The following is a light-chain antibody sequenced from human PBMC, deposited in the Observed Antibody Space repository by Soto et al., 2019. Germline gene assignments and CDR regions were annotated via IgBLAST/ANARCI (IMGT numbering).Light chain of an antibody. CDR3: QQFNTYPIT. CDR1: QDIRGA. CDR2: DVS. Sequence: IQLTQSPSSLSASVGDRVTITCRASQDIRGALAWYQQKPGKAPKLLIFDVSTLQSGVPSRFSGSGSGTDFTLTISSLQPEDFGTYYCQQFNTYPITFGQGTRLEIK. J-gene: IGKJ5*01. V-gene: IGKV1-13*02.